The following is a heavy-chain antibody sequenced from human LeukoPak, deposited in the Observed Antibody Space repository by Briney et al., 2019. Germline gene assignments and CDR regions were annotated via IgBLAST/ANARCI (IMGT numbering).Heavy chain of an antibody. CDR1: GGSISGGGHS. D-gene: IGHD5-24*01. CDR3: AREGDGYNYFAY. J-gene: IGHJ4*02. Sequence: SETLSLNCTVSGGSISGGGHSWSWFRQPPGKGLEWIGYIYDSGNTYYNPSLKSRVTISVDRSRNQFSLRLSSVTAADTAVYYCAREGDGYNYFAYWGQGTLVTVSS. V-gene: IGHV4-30-2*01. CDR2: IYDSGNT.